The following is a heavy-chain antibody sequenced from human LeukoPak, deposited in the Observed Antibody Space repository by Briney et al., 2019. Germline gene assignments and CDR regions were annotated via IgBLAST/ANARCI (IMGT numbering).Heavy chain of an antibody. CDR2: IYYSGST. Sequence: SETLSLTCTVSGGSISSYYWSWIRQPPGKGLEWIGYIYYSGSTNYNPSLKSRVTISVDTSKNQFSLKLSSVTAADTAVYYCARDGAYHYYGMDVWGQGTTVTVSS. D-gene: IGHD3-10*01. V-gene: IGHV4-59*01. J-gene: IGHJ6*02. CDR1: GGSISSYY. CDR3: ARDGAYHYYGMDV.